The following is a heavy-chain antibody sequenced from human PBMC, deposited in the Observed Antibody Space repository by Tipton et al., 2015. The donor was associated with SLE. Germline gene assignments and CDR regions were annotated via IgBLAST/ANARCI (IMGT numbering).Heavy chain of an antibody. CDR2: VYVGGTT. CDR1: GFTVSNYQ. D-gene: IGHD6-19*01. J-gene: IGHJ4*02. V-gene: IGHV3-53*01. CDR3: ARGPRVPTSGWYIDC. Sequence: SLRLSCAASGFTVSNYQMSWVRQAPGKGLEWVSVVYVGGTTYYADSVKGRFTISRDDSKNMLHLQMNSLRAEDTAVYYCARGPRVPTSGWYIDCWGQGTLVTVSS.